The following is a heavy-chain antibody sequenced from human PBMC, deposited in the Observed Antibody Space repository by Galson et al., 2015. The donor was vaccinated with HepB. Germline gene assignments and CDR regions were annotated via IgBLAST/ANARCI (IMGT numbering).Heavy chain of an antibody. D-gene: IGHD3-3*01. J-gene: IGHJ1*01. CDR3: ARLYHDFWSGYVGYFQH. V-gene: IGHV1-24*01. CDR1: GYSLTDLA. CDR2: FDPDDRKV. Sequence: SVKVSCKVSGYSLTDLALHWVRQAPGKGLEWMGGFDPDDRKVVYAQSFQGRVTITADESTSTSDLELRNLRSEDTAIYYCARLYHDFWSGYVGYFQHWGPGTLITVFS.